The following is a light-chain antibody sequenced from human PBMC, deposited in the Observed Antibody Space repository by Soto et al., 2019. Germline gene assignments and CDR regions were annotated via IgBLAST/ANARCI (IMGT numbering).Light chain of an antibody. J-gene: IGLJ2*01. V-gene: IGLV1-40*01. CDR1: SSNIGAGYD. CDR3: QSSDSSLSVV. Sequence: QSVLTQPPSLSGAPGQRVTISCTGSSSNIGAGYDVHWYQQLPGTAPKLLIYGNSNRPSGVPDRFSGSKSGTSASLAITGLQAEDEADYYSQSSDSSLSVVFGGGTQLTVL. CDR2: GNS.